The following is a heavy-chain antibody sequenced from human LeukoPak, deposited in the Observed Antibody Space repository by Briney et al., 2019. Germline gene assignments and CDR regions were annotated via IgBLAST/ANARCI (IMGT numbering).Heavy chain of an antibody. Sequence: PGGSLRLSCAASGFTFSSYAMFWVRQAPGKGLEWVTIISKDGSDTFYADSVKGRFTISRDNSNNTLYLQMNSLRADDTAVYYCAKVPDFWSGYYHYYYYGMDVWGQGTTVTVSS. CDR1: GFTFSSYA. CDR3: AKVPDFWSGYYHYYYYGMDV. D-gene: IGHD3-3*01. V-gene: IGHV3-30-3*02. CDR2: ISKDGSDT. J-gene: IGHJ6*02.